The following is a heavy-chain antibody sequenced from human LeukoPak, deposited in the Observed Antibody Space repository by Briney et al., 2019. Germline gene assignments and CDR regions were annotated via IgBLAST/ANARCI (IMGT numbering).Heavy chain of an antibody. V-gene: IGHV4-59*01. CDR1: GASISSYY. CDR2: IYYSGST. CDR3: ARNKKQARFDP. J-gene: IGHJ5*02. D-gene: IGHD1/OR15-1a*01. Sequence: SETLSLTCTVSGASISSYYWSWIRQPPGKGLEWIGYIYYSGSTNYNPSLKSRVTISVDTSKNQFSLKLSSVTAADTAVYYCARNKKQARFDPWGQGTLVTVSS.